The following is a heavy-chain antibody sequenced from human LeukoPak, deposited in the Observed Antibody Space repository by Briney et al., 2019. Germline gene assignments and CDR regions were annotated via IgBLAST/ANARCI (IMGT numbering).Heavy chain of an antibody. CDR2: MNPNSGNT. D-gene: IGHD6-6*01. Sequence: GASVKVSCKASGYTFTSYDINWVRQATGQGLEWMGWMNPNSGNTGYAQKLQGRVTMTTDTSTSTAYMELRSLRSDDTAVYYCARGPTGSSIAARLPDYWGQGTLVTVSS. V-gene: IGHV1-8*01. CDR3: ARGPTGSSIAARLPDY. CDR1: GYTFTSYD. J-gene: IGHJ4*02.